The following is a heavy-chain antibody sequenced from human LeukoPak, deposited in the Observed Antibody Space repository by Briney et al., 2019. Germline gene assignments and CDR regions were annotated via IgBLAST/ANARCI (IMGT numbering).Heavy chain of an antibody. CDR1: GGSIRSSSYY. V-gene: IGHV4-39*01. J-gene: IGHJ3*02. CDR2: IYYSGST. CDR3: AEESPDFNDAFDI. Sequence: PSETLSLTCTVSGGSIRSSSYYWGWIRQPPGKGLEWIGSIYYSGSTYYNPSLKSRVTISVDTSKNQFSLKLSSVTAADTAVYYCAEESPDFNDAFDIWGQGTMVTVSS. D-gene: IGHD3-3*01.